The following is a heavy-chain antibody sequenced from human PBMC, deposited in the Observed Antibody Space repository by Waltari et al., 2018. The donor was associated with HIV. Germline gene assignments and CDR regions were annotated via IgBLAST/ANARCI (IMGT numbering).Heavy chain of an antibody. Sequence: VQLLESGGDLVQPGGSLRLSCAALGFHLQTHWLHWVGQVAGKGLEGGARIGKEGRSDVPKTTSADPVRGRLDYTRESAKNTLHLLRSRLRAEDTALYTCARGVWYYQLGKYYGDLFDYGGQGTLATVPS. V-gene: IGHV3-74*03. CDR2: IGKEGRSDVPKT. J-gene: IGHJ4*02. CDR1: GFHLQTHW. D-gene: IGHD3-16*01. CDR3: ARGVWYYQLGKYYGDLFDY.